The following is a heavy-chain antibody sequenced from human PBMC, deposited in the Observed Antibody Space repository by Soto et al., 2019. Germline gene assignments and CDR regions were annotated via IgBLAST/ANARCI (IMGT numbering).Heavy chain of an antibody. V-gene: IGHV3-30*18. CDR1: GFTFSSYG. D-gene: IGHD5-18*01. J-gene: IGHJ6*02. CDR3: ANTRLDTDDYGMDV. Sequence: GGSLRLSCAASGFTFSSYGMHWVRQAPGKGLEWVAVISYDGSNKYYADSVKGRFTISRDNSKNTLYLQMNSLRAEDSAVYYCANTRLDTDDYGMDVWGQGTTVTVSS. CDR2: ISYDGSNK.